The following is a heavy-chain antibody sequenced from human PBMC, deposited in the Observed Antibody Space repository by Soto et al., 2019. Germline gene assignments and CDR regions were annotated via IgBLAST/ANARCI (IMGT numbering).Heavy chain of an antibody. CDR3: ARRGSGSYYQFDY. J-gene: IGHJ4*02. V-gene: IGHV1-69*13. Sequence: ASVKVSCKASGGTFSSYAISWVRQAPGQGLEWMGGIIPIFGTANYAQKFQGRVTITADESTSTAYMELSSLRSEDTAVYYCARRGSGSYYQFDYWGQGTLVTVSS. CDR2: IIPIFGTA. CDR1: GGTFSSYA. D-gene: IGHD3-10*01.